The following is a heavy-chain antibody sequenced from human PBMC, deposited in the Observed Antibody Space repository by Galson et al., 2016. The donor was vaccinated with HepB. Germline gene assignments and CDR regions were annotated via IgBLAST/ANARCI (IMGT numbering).Heavy chain of an antibody. D-gene: IGHD6-13*01. Sequence: SLRLSCAASGFTFSTYAMHWVRQAPGRGLDWVATIWPDGSEKYYADSVKGRFTVSRDNSKNTLYLQMNSLRAEDTAVYYCAKSGIAAALDYWGQGTLVTVSS. CDR1: GFTFSTYA. CDR2: IWPDGSEK. V-gene: IGHV3-30*02. J-gene: IGHJ4*02. CDR3: AKSGIAAALDY.